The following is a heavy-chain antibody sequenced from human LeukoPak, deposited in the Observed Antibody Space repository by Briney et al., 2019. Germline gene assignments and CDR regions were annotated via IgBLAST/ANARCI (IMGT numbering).Heavy chain of an antibody. V-gene: IGHV4-38-2*02. CDR2: TYHSGST. D-gene: IGHD3-22*01. Sequence: PSETLSLTCTVSGYSISSGYYWGWIRQSPGKGLEWIGSTYHSGSTYYNPSLKSRVTISVDTSKNQFSLKLSSVTAADTAVYYCARRGSITMSWFDPWGQGTLVTVSS. CDR1: GYSISSGYY. CDR3: ARRGSITMSWFDP. J-gene: IGHJ5*02.